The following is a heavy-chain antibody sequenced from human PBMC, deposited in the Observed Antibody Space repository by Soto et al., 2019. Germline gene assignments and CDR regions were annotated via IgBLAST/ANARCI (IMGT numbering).Heavy chain of an antibody. Sequence: EVQLVESGGGLVQPGRSLRLSCAASGFTFDDYAMHWVRQAPGKGLEWVSGISWNSGSIGYADSLKGRFTISRDNAKNSLYLQMNSLRAEDTALYYCAKAPTVYYYYYYMDVWGKGTTVTVSS. CDR3: AKAPTVYYYYYYMDV. D-gene: IGHD4-17*01. J-gene: IGHJ6*03. V-gene: IGHV3-9*01. CDR2: ISWNSGSI. CDR1: GFTFDDYA.